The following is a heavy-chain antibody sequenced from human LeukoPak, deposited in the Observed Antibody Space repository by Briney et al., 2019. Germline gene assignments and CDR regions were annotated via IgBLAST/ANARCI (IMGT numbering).Heavy chain of an antibody. CDR2: INHSGST. D-gene: IGHD3-3*01. V-gene: IGHV4-34*01. Sequence: SETLSLTCAVYGGSFSGYYWSWIRQPPGKGLEWIGEINHSGSTNYNPSLKSRVTISVDTSKNQFSLKLSSVTAADTAVYYCARRRRTYKPHGFWNGYYTPWPGYWGQGTPV. CDR1: GGSFSGYY. CDR3: ARRRRTYKPHGFWNGYYTPWPGY. J-gene: IGHJ4*02.